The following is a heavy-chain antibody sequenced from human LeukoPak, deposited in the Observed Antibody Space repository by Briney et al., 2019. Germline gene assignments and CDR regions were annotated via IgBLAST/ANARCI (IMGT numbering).Heavy chain of an antibody. Sequence: GESLKISCKGSGYSFTSYCIGWVRQMPGKGLEWRGIIYPGDSDTRYSPSFQGQITISADKSISTAYLQWSSLKASDTAMYYLARQEFYAFDIWGQGTMVTVSS. D-gene: IGHD3-10*01. CDR3: ARQEFYAFDI. CDR1: GYSFTSYC. CDR2: IYPGDSDT. V-gene: IGHV5-51*01. J-gene: IGHJ3*02.